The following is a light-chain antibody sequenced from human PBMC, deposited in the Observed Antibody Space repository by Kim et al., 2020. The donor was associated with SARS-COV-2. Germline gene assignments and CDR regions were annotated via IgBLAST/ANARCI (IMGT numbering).Light chain of an antibody. CDR1: KLVDKY. J-gene: IGLJ2*01. V-gene: IGLV3-1*01. CDR2: QDN. Sequence: SYELTQPPSVSVSPGQTASITCSGDKLVDKYVCWHQQKPGQSPVLVIYQDNKRPSGIPVRFSGSNSGNTATLTISGTQAMDEADYYCQAWDSNTVVFGG. CDR3: QAWDSNTVV.